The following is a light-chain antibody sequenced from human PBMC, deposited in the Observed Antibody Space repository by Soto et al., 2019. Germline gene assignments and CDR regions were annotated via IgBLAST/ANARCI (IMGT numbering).Light chain of an antibody. Sequence: DVQMTQSPSSLSASVGDRVTITCRASQSISSYLNWYQQKPGKAPKLLIYAASSLQSGVPSRFSGSGSGTDFTLTISSLQPEDFATYYGQQSYSTPPTFGGGTKVDI. CDR2: AAS. CDR1: QSISSY. V-gene: IGKV1-39*01. J-gene: IGKJ4*01. CDR3: QQSYSTPPT.